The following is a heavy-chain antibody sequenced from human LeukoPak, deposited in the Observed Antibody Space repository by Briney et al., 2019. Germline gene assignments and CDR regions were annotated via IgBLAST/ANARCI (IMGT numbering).Heavy chain of an antibody. CDR1: GFIFSSYP. Sequence: GGSLRLSCAASGFIFSSYPMSWVRQAPGKGLEWVSAISGTAENTYYTDSVKGRFSISRDNSRNTVHLQMNSLRPEDTAVYYCANQRGGFWGQGTLVTVSS. D-gene: IGHD3-10*01. V-gene: IGHV3-23*01. CDR3: ANQRGGF. J-gene: IGHJ4*02. CDR2: ISGTAENT.